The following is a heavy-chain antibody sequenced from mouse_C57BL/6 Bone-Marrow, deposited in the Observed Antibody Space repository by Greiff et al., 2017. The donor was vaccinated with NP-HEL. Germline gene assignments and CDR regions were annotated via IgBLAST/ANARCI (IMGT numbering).Heavy chain of an antibody. CDR2: ISSGGSYT. V-gene: IGHV5-6*01. CDR1: GFTFSSYG. Sequence: EVQVVESGGDLVKPGGSLKLSCAASGFTFSSYGMSWVRQTPDKRLEWVATISSGGSYTYYPDSVKGRFTISRDNAKNTLYLQMSSLKSEDTAMYYCARYYDYPLDYWGQGTSVTVSS. J-gene: IGHJ4*01. CDR3: ARYYDYPLDY. D-gene: IGHD2-4*01.